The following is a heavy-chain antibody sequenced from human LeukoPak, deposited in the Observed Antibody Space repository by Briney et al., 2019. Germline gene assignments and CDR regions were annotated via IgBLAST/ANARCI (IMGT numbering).Heavy chain of an antibody. CDR1: GFTVSSNY. J-gene: IGHJ6*03. Sequence: GGSLRLSCAASGFTVSSNYMSWVRQAPGKGLEWVSVIYSGGSTYYADSVKGRFTISRDNSKNTLYLQMNSLRAEDTAAYYCARDVTTVTTKSYYYYYMDVWGKGTTVTVSS. CDR2: IYSGGST. CDR3: ARDVTTVTTKSYYYYYMDV. V-gene: IGHV3-53*01. D-gene: IGHD4-11*01.